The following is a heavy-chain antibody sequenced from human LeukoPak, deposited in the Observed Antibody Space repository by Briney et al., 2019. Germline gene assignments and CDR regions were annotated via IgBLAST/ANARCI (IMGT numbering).Heavy chain of an antibody. D-gene: IGHD3-22*01. Sequence: ASVKVSCKASGYTFTSYDINWVRQATGQGLEWMGWMNPNSGNTGYAQKFQGRVTITRNTSISTAYMELSSLRSEDTAVYYCALAPYDSSGYYFDYWGQGTLVTVSS. CDR1: GYTFTSYD. CDR3: ALAPYDSSGYYFDY. V-gene: IGHV1-8*03. CDR2: MNPNSGNT. J-gene: IGHJ4*02.